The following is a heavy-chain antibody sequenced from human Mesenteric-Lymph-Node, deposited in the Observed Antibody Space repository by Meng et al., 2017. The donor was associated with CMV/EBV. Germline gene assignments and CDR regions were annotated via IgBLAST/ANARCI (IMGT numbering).Heavy chain of an antibody. CDR3: AKVGAYSGSYSFHDY. V-gene: IGHV3-30-3*01. D-gene: IGHD1-26*01. Sequence: GGSLRLSCAASGFTFSSYAMHWVRQAPGKGLEWVAVISYDGSNKYYADSVKGRFTISRDNSKNTLYLQMNSLRAEDTAVYYCAKVGAYSGSYSFHDYWGQGTLVTVSS. CDR1: GFTFSSYA. CDR2: ISYDGSNK. J-gene: IGHJ4*02.